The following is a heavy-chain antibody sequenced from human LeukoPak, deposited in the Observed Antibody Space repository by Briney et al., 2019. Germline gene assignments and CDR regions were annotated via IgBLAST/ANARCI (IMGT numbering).Heavy chain of an antibody. J-gene: IGHJ5*02. Sequence: ASVKVSCKASGYTFTSYDINWGRQATGQGLEWMGWMNPNSGNTGYAQKFQGRVTITRNTSISTAYMELSSLRSEDTAVYYCARAPTVTRRSCWFDPWGQGTLVTVSS. V-gene: IGHV1-8*03. D-gene: IGHD4-17*01. CDR2: MNPNSGNT. CDR1: GYTFTSYD. CDR3: ARAPTVTRRSCWFDP.